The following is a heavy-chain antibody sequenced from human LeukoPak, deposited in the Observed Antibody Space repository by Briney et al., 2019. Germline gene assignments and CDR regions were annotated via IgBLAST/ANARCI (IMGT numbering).Heavy chain of an antibody. D-gene: IGHD2/OR15-2a*01. CDR3: ARGHFYSIY. CDR2: IKGDGSEK. J-gene: IGHJ4*02. CDR1: GFTFTSYW. Sequence: GGSLRLSCAASGFTFTSYWMTWVRQAPGKGLEWVANIKGDGSEKYVESVKGRFSISRDNAKNSLYLQMNSLRAEDTAVYYCARGHFYSIYWGQGTLVTVSS. V-gene: IGHV3-7*01.